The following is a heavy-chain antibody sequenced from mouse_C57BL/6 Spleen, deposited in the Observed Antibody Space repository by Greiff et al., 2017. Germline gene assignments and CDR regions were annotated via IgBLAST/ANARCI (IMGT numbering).Heavy chain of an antibody. CDR3: ARDGKGDYYYGNSYPYFGC. J-gene: IGHJ2*01. D-gene: IGHD1-1*01. V-gene: IGHV1-62-2*01. CDR1: GYTFTEYT. Sequence: QVQLQQSGAELVKPGASVKLSCKASGYTFTEYTIHWVKQRSGQGLEWIGWFYPGSGSIKYNEKFKDKATLTADKSSSTVYMELSRLTSEDSAVYFCARDGKGDYYYGNSYPYFGCWGQGATLTV. CDR2: FYPGSGSI.